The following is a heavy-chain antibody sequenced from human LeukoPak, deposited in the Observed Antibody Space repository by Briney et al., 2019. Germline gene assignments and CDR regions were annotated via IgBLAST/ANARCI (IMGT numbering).Heavy chain of an antibody. CDR2: ISAYNGNT. J-gene: IGHJ4*02. CDR3: AFSPYSDYGGNSVDY. V-gene: IGHV1-18*01. D-gene: IGHD4-23*01. CDR1: GYTFTSYG. Sequence: ASVKVSCKVSGYTFTSYGISWVRQAPGQGLEWMGWISAYNGNTNYTQKLQGRVTMTTDTSTSTAYMELRSLRSDDTAVYYCAFSPYSDYGGNSVDYWGQGTLVTVSS.